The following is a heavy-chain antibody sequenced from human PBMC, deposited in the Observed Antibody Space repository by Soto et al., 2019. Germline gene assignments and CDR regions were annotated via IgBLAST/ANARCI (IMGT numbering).Heavy chain of an antibody. CDR3: ARSPYCGTECNSGYLDF. V-gene: IGHV3-53*01. J-gene: IGHJ4*02. CDR1: GFVVNRNY. D-gene: IGHD2-21*01. Sequence: EVQLVESGGDLIQPGGSLRLSCATSGFVVNRNYMHWVRQAPGKGLEWVSVMYSDGKTYYGESVKGRFTISRDNSKITVFLHMKSLRAEDTAVYYCARSPYCGTECNSGYLDFWGQGSLVTVSS. CDR2: MYSDGKT.